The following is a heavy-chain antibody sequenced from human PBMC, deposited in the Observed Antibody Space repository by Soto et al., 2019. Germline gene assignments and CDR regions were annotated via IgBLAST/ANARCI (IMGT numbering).Heavy chain of an antibody. J-gene: IGHJ4*02. V-gene: IGHV1-69*06. CDR1: GGTFSSYA. CDR2: IIPIFGTA. CDR3: ARDRRTYYDFWSGYCSFDY. D-gene: IGHD3-3*01. Sequence: RASVKVSCKASGGTFSSYAISWVRQAPGQGLEWMGGIIPIFGTANYAQKFQGRVTITADKSTSTAYMELSSLRSGDTAVYYCARDRRTYYDFWSGYCSFDYWGQGTLVTVSS.